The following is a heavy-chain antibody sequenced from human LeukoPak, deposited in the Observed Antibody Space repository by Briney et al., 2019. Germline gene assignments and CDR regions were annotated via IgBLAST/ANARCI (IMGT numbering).Heavy chain of an antibody. CDR2: IYTSGST. Sequence: SETLSLTCTVSGGSISSYYWSWIRQPPGKGLEWIGYIYTSGSTNYNPSLKSRVTISVDTSKNQFSLKLSSVTAADTAVYYCARQYYDILTGYGNDAFDIWGQGTMVTVSS. J-gene: IGHJ3*02. V-gene: IGHV4-4*09. CDR1: GGSISSYY. D-gene: IGHD3-9*01. CDR3: ARQYYDILTGYGNDAFDI.